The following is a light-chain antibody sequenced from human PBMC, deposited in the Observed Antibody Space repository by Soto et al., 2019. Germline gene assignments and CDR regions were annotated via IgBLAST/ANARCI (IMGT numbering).Light chain of an antibody. CDR2: GAS. J-gene: IGKJ4*01. Sequence: EIVLTQSPATLSLSPGERATLSCRASQSVSSYLAWYQQKPGQAPRLLIYGASSRATGIADRFSGSGSGTDFTLTISRLEPEDFAVYYCQYYYESSPFGRGTKV. CDR1: QSVSSY. CDR3: QYYYESSP. V-gene: IGKV3-20*01.